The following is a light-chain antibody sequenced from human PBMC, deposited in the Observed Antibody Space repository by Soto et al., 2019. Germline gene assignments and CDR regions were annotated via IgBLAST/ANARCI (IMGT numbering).Light chain of an antibody. J-gene: IGLJ2*01. CDR2: EDD. V-gene: IGLV3-1*01. CDR3: QTWDNIAV. CDR1: NLGTKY. Sequence: SYELTQPPSVSVSPGQTASITCSGDNLGTKYASWYQQKAGRSPVLVIYEDDRRPSGIPERFSGSNSGNTATLTISGTQAMDEADYSCQTWDNIAVFGGGTKLTVL.